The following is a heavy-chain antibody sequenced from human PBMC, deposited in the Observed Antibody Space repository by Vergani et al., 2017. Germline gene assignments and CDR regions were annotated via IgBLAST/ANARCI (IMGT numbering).Heavy chain of an antibody. CDR3: ARGSCLGGSWDRALFDH. D-gene: IGHD2-15*01. CDR1: GGPINSHNYY. J-gene: IGHJ4*02. V-gene: IGHV4-61*02. CDR2: LHTSGST. Sequence: QVQLQESGPGLVKPSQTLSLTCTVSGGPINSHNYYWSWIRQPAGKGLEWIGRLHTSGSTNYNPSLKSRVTMSEDTSKNQFSLNLTSVTAADTAGYFCARGSCLGGSWDRALFDHWGQGILVTVSS.